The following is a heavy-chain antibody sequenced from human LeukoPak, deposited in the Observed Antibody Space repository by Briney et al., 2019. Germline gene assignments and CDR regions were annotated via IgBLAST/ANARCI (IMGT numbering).Heavy chain of an antibody. CDR1: GFAFSSSG. D-gene: IGHD1-26*01. CDR2: IWYDGSNE. Sequence: GGSLRLSCATSGFAFSSSGMHWVRHAPGKGLESVAVIWYDGSNEYYADSVKGRFTISRDNSKNTLYLQMNSLRAEDTAVYYCAKDYGWNAIVRATAGFDFWGQGTLVTVSS. CDR3: AKDYGWNAIVRATAGFDF. J-gene: IGHJ4*02. V-gene: IGHV3-30*02.